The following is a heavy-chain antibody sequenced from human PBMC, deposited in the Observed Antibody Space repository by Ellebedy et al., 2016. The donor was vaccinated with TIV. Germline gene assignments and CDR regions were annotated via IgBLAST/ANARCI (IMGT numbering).Heavy chain of an antibody. D-gene: IGHD3-10*02. CDR1: KFTVRYNY. J-gene: IGHJ2*01. CDR2: IYTDDGT. CDR3: ARASFYDVDLSGWYFDL. Sequence: GGSLRLSCAASKFTVRYNYMHWVRQAPGKGPEWVSGIYTDDGTYYADSVKGRFTISRDNSKNTLYLQMNSLRTEDTAVYYCARASFYDVDLSGWYFDLWGRGTLVTVSS. V-gene: IGHV3-66*01.